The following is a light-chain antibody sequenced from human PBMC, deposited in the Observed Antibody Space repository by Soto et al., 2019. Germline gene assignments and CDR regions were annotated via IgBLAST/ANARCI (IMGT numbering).Light chain of an antibody. CDR3: CSYAGVRTQLL. J-gene: IGLJ2*01. V-gene: IGLV2-23*02. CDR2: EVT. CDR1: NSDVGNYNL. Sequence: QSALTQPASVSGSPGQSITISCTGTNSDVGNYNLVSWFQHHPGKAPKLIIYEVTKRPSGVSNRFSGSKSGNTASLTISGLQAEDESDYYCCSYAGVRTQLLFGAGTKLTVL.